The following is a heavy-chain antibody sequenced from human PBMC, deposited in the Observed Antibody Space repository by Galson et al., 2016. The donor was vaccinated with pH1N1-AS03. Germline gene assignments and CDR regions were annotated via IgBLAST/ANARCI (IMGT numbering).Heavy chain of an antibody. CDR2: IISIFGTT. Sequence: SVKVSCKASGGTFNTYAISWVRQAPGQGLEWMGGIISIFGTTNHAQKFQGRVTITADESTSSVYMERSSLRSEDTAVYYCARAQHPDIVGVTGGWFDPWGQGTLVTVSS. CDR1: GGTFNTYA. CDR3: ARAQHPDIVGVTGGWFDP. V-gene: IGHV1-69*13. J-gene: IGHJ5*02. D-gene: IGHD1-26*01.